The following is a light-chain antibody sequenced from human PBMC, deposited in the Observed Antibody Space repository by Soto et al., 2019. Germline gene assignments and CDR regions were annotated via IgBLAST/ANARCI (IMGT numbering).Light chain of an antibody. CDR1: QSISSY. V-gene: IGKV1-5*01. CDR3: QQYNTFST. CDR2: DAS. J-gene: IGKJ1*01. Sequence: DIQMTQSPSTLSASVGDRVTITCRASQSISSYLNWYQQKPGKAPKLLIFDASTLQSGVPSRFSGSGSGTEFTLTISSLQPDDFATYYCQQYNTFSTSGQGTKVDI.